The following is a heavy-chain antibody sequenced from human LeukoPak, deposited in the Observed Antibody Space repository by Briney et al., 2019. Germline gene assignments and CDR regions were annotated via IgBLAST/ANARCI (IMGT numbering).Heavy chain of an antibody. Sequence: GASVKVSCKASGYTFTGYYMHWVRQAPGQGLEWMGWINPNSGGTNYAQKFQGRVTMTRDTSISTAYMELSRLRSDDTAVYYCARLYDILTGYSNDALDIWGQGTMVTVSS. CDR1: GYTFTGYY. J-gene: IGHJ3*02. CDR3: ARLYDILTGYSNDALDI. V-gene: IGHV1-2*02. D-gene: IGHD3-9*01. CDR2: INPNSGGT.